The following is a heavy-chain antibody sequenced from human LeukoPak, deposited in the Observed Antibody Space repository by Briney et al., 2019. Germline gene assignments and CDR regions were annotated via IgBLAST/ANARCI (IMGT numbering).Heavy chain of an antibody. V-gene: IGHV3-49*04. CDR3: SRNYDVLAGYYPPDY. CDR1: GLTFSKSW. D-gene: IGHD3-9*01. CDR2: IRSKRYGGTT. Sequence: GGSLRLSCAASGLTFSKSWMSWVRQAPGQGLEWVSFIRSKRYGGTTQYAASVKGRFTISRDDSKSIAYLQMNSLKTEDTAVYYCSRNYDVLAGYYPPDYWGQGTLVTVSS. J-gene: IGHJ4*02.